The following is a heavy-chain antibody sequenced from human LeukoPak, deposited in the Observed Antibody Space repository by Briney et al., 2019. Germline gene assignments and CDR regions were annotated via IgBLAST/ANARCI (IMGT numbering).Heavy chain of an antibody. J-gene: IGHJ4*02. D-gene: IGHD1-26*01. CDR1: GGTFSSYT. CDR2: IIPILGIA. CDR3: ATSGIVGATLPVY. Sequence: VASVTVSCKASGGTFSSYTISWVRQAPGQGLGWMGRIIPILGIANYAQKFQGRVTITADKSTSTAYMELSSLRSEDTAVYYCATSGIVGATLPVYWGQGTLVTVSS. V-gene: IGHV1-69*02.